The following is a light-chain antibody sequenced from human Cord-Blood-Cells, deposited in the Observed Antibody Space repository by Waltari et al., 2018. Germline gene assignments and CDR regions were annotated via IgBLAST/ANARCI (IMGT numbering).Light chain of an antibody. CDR3: SSYTSSSTLV. CDR2: DVS. CDR1: RSDVGGYNY. J-gene: IGLJ1*01. V-gene: IGLV2-14*03. Sequence: QSALTQPASVSGSPGQSITIPCTGTRSDVGGYNYAPWYQQHPGKAPKLMIYDVSNRPSGVSNRFSGSKSGNTASLTISGLQAEDEADYYCSSYTSSSTLVFGTGTKVTVL.